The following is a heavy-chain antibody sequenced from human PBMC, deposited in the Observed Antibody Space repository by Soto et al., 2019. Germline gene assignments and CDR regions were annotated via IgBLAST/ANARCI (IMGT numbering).Heavy chain of an antibody. CDR1: GYTFTSYY. J-gene: IGHJ4*02. CDR2: INPSGGST. D-gene: IGHD6-19*01. V-gene: IGHV1-46*01. CDR3: AIAGDSGDTLTN. Sequence: QVQLVQSGAEVKKPGASVKVSCKASGYTFTSYYMHWVRQAPGQGLEWMGSINPSGGSTRYAQTFPGRVTMTRETSTSTVAMELSSLRSEDTAVYYCAIAGDSGDTLTNWGQGTLVTVSS.